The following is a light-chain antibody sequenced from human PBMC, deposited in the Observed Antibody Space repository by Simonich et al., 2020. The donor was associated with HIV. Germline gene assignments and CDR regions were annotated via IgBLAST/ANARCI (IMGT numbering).Light chain of an antibody. CDR1: SSDVGGYNY. CDR2: DVT. V-gene: IGLV2-11*01. CDR3: SSYAGIYTFWV. Sequence: QSALTQPRSVSGSPGQSVTISCTGTSSDVGGYNYVSWYQQHPGKAPKLMIYDVTNRPSGVPDRFSGSKSDNTASLTISGLQAEDEANYYCSSYAGIYTFWVFGGGSKLTVL. J-gene: IGLJ3*02.